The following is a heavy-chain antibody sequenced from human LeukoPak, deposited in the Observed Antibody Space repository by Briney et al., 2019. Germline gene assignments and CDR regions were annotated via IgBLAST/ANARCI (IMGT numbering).Heavy chain of an antibody. CDR1: GGSISSGSYY. Sequence: SETLSLTCTVSGGSISSGSYYWSWIRQPAGKGLEWIGRIYTSGSTNYNPSLKSRVTISVDTSKNQFSLKLSSVTAADTAVYYCARVASVPGDGGYDLNWFDPWGQGTLVTVSS. D-gene: IGHD5-12*01. J-gene: IGHJ5*02. CDR3: ARVASVPGDGGYDLNWFDP. V-gene: IGHV4-61*02. CDR2: IYTSGST.